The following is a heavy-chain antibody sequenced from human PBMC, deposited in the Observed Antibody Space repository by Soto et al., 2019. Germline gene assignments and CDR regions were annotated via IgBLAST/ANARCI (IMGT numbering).Heavy chain of an antibody. V-gene: IGHV4-31*03. CDR2: IYYSGST. Sequence: SETLSLNCTVSWGSISSLGYYRSWIRQHPGKGLEWIGYIYYSGSTYYNPSLKRRVTISVDTSKKQFSLRLSSVTAADTAVYYCARSLGYGDYDTNYFDFWGQGILVTVPQ. D-gene: IGHD5-12*01. CDR3: ARSLGYGDYDTNYFDF. CDR1: WGSISSLGYY. J-gene: IGHJ4*02.